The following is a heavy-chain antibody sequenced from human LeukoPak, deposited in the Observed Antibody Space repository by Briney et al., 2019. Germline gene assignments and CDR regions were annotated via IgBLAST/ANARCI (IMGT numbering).Heavy chain of an antibody. J-gene: IGHJ5*02. CDR1: GYTFTGYY. D-gene: IGHD3-3*01. V-gene: IGHV1-2*02. Sequence: GASVKVSCKASGYTFTGYYMHWVRQAPGQGLEWMGWINPNSGGTNYAQKFQGRVTMTRDTSISTAYMELSRLRSDDTAVYYCARASPNYDFWSGSYNWFDPWGQGTLVTVSS. CDR2: INPNSGGT. CDR3: ARASPNYDFWSGSYNWFDP.